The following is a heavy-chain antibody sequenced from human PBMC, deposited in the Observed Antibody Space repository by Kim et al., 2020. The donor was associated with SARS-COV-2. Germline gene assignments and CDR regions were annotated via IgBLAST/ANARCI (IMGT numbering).Heavy chain of an antibody. CDR1: GYDFIQYP. V-gene: IGHV1-3*04. Sequence: ASVKVSCKASGYDFIQYPMHWVRQAPGQRPEWMGWIHIGNGETRYSQRLQGRVTITMDTSASIIYMELVRLQSEDTAVYYCARNADTGWYGVLDSWGQGT. D-gene: IGHD6-19*01. J-gene: IGHJ4*02. CDR3: ARNADTGWYGVLDS. CDR2: IHIGNGET.